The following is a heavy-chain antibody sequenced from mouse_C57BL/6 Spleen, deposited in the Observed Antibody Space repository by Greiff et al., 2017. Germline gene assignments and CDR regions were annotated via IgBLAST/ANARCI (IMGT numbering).Heavy chain of an antibody. D-gene: IGHD1-1*01. CDR3: ARDRDYGSSRGYFDV. CDR2: ISDGGSYT. Sequence: EVKLMESGGGLVKPGGSLKLSCAASGFTFSSYAMSWVRQTPEKRLEWVATISDGGSYTYYPDNVKGRFTISRDNAKNNLYLQMSHLKSEDTAMYYCARDRDYGSSRGYFDVWGTGTTVTVSS. CDR1: GFTFSSYA. J-gene: IGHJ1*03. V-gene: IGHV5-4*01.